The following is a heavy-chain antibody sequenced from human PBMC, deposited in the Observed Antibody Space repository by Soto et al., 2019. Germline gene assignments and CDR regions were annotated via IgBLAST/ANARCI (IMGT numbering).Heavy chain of an antibody. V-gene: IGHV1-2*02. CDR3: ARGLDGDYGY. CDR2: INPNSGGT. J-gene: IGHJ4*02. Sequence: QVQLVQSGAEVKKPGASLKVSCKASGYTFTGYYIHWVRQAPGQGLEWMGWINPNSGGTNYAQKFQGMVTMTRDTFITTAYMELRRVRSDDTAVYYCARGLDGDYGYWGQGTLVTVSS. CDR1: GYTFTGYY. D-gene: IGHD4-17*01.